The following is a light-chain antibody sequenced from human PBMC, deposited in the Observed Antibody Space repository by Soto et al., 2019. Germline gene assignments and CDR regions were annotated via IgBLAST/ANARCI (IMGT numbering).Light chain of an antibody. CDR2: GAS. V-gene: IGKV3-15*01. CDR1: QSVSSN. J-gene: IGKJ5*01. Sequence: EIVMTQSPASLSVSPGERATLSCRARQSVSSNLAWYQQRSGQAPRLLMYGASNRATGVPARFSGSGSGTQFTLTINSLQSEDFALYYCQQYNDWPYTFGQGTRLEI. CDR3: QQYNDWPYT.